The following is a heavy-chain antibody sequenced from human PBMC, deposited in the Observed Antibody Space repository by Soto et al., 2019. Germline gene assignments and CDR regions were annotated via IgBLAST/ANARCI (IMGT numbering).Heavy chain of an antibody. Sequence: ASVKVSCKASGYTFTGYYMHWVRQAPGQGLEWMGWINPNSGGTNYAQKFQGWVTMTRDTSISTAYMELSRLRSDDTAVYYCARGGPYDILTGYYDNWGQGTLVTVSS. CDR2: INPNSGGT. D-gene: IGHD3-9*01. V-gene: IGHV1-2*04. CDR1: GYTFTGYY. CDR3: ARGGPYDILTGYYDN. J-gene: IGHJ4*02.